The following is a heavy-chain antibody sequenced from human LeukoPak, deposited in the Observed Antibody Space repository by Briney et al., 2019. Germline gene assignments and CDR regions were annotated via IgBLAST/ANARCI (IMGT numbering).Heavy chain of an antibody. CDR1: GGSFSGYY. CDR2: INHSGST. J-gene: IGHJ6*03. D-gene: IGHD5-12*01. Sequence: SETLSPTCAVYGGSFSGYYWSWIRQPPGKGLEWIGEINHSGSTNYNPSLKSRVTISVDTSKNQFSLKLSSVTAADTAVYYCARVRGDDIVATITQHYYYYMDVWGKGTTVTVSS. CDR3: ARVRGDDIVATITQHYYYYMDV. V-gene: IGHV4-34*01.